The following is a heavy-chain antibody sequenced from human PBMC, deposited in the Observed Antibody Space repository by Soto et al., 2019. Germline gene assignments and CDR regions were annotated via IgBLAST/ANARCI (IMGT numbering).Heavy chain of an antibody. CDR2: IIPIFGTA. Sequence: SVKVSCKASGGTFSSYAISWVRQAPGQGLEWMGGIIPIFGTANYAQKFQGRVTITADESTSTAYMELSSLRSEDTAVYYCTRDRPALLLTYYGMDVWGQGTTVTVSS. J-gene: IGHJ6*02. CDR3: TRDRPALLLTYYGMDV. D-gene: IGHD2-15*01. V-gene: IGHV1-69*13. CDR1: GGTFSSYA.